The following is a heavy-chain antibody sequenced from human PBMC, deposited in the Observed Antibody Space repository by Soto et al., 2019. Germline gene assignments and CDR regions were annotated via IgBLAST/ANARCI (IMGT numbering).Heavy chain of an antibody. CDR2: IWYDGSNK. CDR3: ARARGDYEHPLDY. CDR1: GFTFSSYG. J-gene: IGHJ4*02. V-gene: IGHV3-33*01. Sequence: PGGSLRLSCAASGFTFSSYGMHWVRQAPGKGLEWVAVIWYDGSNKYYADSVKGRFTISRDNSKNTLYLQMNSLRAEDTAVYYCARARGDYEHPLDYWGQGSLVTVSS. D-gene: IGHD4-17*01.